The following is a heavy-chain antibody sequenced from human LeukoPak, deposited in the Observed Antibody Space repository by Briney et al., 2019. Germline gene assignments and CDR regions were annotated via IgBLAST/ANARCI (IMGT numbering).Heavy chain of an antibody. V-gene: IGHV3-21*01. Sequence: PGGSLRLSCAASGFTFSSYSMNWVRQAPGKGLEWVSSISTSSSYIHYADSVKGRFTISRDNAKNSLYLQMNSLRAEDTAVYYCARDYSTVTTFFDYWGQGTLVTVSS. CDR3: ARDYSTVTTFFDY. CDR1: GFTFSSYS. D-gene: IGHD4-17*01. J-gene: IGHJ4*02. CDR2: ISTSSSYI.